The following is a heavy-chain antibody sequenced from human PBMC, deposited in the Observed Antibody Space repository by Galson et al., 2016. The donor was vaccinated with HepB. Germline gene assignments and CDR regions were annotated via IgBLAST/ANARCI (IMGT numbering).Heavy chain of an antibody. CDR2: VSSDGSTH. Sequence: SLRLSCAASGFSFSDYALHWGRQAPGKGLEWVAVVSSDGSTHFYGDAVKGRFTISRDNSKNTLFLQMNGLRGDDTAVYYCARDAKDHSILGDYGDHFDYWGQGSLVTVSS. J-gene: IGHJ4*02. CDR3: ARDAKDHSILGDYGDHFDY. D-gene: IGHD4-17*01. V-gene: IGHV3-30*03. CDR1: GFSFSDYA.